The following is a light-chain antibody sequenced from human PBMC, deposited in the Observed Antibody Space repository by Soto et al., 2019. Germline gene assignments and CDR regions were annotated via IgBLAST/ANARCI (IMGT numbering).Light chain of an antibody. CDR3: QQYQTFWT. J-gene: IGKJ1*01. CDR2: KAS. Sequence: DIQMTQSPSSLSASVGDRVTITCRASQSISSYLNWYQQKPGKAPKLLIYKASTLESGVPSRFSGGGFGTEFTLTISSLQPDDYATYYCQQYQTFWTFGQGTKVDIK. V-gene: IGKV1-5*03. CDR1: QSISSY.